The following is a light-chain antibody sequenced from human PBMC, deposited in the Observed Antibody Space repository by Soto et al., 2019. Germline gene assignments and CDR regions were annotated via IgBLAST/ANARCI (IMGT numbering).Light chain of an antibody. V-gene: IGKV1-9*01. CDR2: AAS. J-gene: IGKJ1*01. Sequence: DIQLTQSPSFLSASVGDRVTITCRASQGISSYLAWYQQKPGKAPKLLIYAASTLQSGVPSTFSGSGSGTEFTLTISSPQAEDFATYYCQQLNSYPRTFGQGTKVEIK. CDR1: QGISSY. CDR3: QQLNSYPRT.